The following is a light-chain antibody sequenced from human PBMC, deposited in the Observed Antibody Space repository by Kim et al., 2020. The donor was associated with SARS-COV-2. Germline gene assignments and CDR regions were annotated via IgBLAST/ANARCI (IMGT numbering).Light chain of an antibody. CDR2: RNN. V-gene: IGLV1-47*01. Sequence: QRFTISCSGSSSNIGSNYVYWYQQLPGTAPKLLIYRNNQRPSGVPDRFSGSKSGTSASLAISGLRSEDEADYYCAAWDDSLSAPWVFGGGTQLTVL. CDR3: AAWDDSLSAPWV. CDR1: SSNIGSNY. J-gene: IGLJ3*02.